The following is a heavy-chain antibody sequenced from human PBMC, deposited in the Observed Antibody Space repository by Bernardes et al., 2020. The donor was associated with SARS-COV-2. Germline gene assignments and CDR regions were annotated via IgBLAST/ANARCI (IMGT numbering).Heavy chain of an antibody. CDR3: ARGGLTFGGVTVR. J-gene: IGHJ4*02. CDR2: ISSRASTI. Sequence: VGSLILSCAASGSTFSTLDMHWVRQAPGQGLEWVSYISSRASTIHYADSVKGRFTISRDNAKNSLYLQMNSLRADDTAVYYCARGGLTFGGVTVRWGQGTLVTVSS. CDR1: GSTFSTLD. V-gene: IGHV3-48*01. D-gene: IGHD3-16*02.